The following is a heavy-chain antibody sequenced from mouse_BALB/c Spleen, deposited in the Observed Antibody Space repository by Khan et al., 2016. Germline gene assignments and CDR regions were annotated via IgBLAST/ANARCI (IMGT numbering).Heavy chain of an antibody. CDR1: GFSIIAYG. D-gene: IGHD2-2*01. Sequence: QVQLKQSGPGLVAPSQSLSITCTVSGFSIIAYGVNWVRQPPGKGLEWLGMIWGDGSTDYNSALKSRLNITKDNSKSQVFLKMNSLQTDDTANYYCARDGLGYYAMDYWGQGTSVTVSS. CDR3: ARDGLGYYAMDY. V-gene: IGHV2-6-7*01. CDR2: IWGDGST. J-gene: IGHJ4*01.